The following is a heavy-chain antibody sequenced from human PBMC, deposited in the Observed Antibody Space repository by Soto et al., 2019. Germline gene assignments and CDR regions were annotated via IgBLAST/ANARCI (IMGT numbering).Heavy chain of an antibody. D-gene: IGHD1-26*01. CDR1: GFTFGAYT. Sequence: QMQLVESGGGVVQPGRSLRLSCAASGFTFGAYTMHWVRQAPGKGLEWVAVISYGGNSERNTDPVKGRFTVSRDNSKSTMYLQMNSLRAEDTAVYYCARDGYSGRSDGFDVWGQGTMVTVSS. CDR3: ARDGYSGRSDGFDV. CDR2: ISYGGNSE. J-gene: IGHJ3*01. V-gene: IGHV3-30*14.